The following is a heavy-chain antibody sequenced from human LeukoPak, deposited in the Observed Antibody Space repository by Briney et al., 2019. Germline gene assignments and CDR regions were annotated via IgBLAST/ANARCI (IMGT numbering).Heavy chain of an antibody. CDR3: AREHSYGEWGYYFGFDV. D-gene: IGHD3-22*01. CDR2: ISKDGNNK. Sequence: GGSLRLSCAASGFTFNTYTMNWVRQAPGKGLEGVAVISKDGNNKYFSDSVKGRFSISRDNSKNTLYLHLNSLKSDDTAVYYCAREHSYGEWGYYFGFDVWGQGTAVTVSS. CDR1: GFTFNTYT. J-gene: IGHJ6*02. V-gene: IGHV3-30*03.